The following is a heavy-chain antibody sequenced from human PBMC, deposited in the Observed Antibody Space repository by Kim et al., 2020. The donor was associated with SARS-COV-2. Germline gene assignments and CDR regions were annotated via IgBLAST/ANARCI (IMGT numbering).Heavy chain of an antibody. CDR1: GDSLSSDY. D-gene: IGHD3-16*02. Sequence: SETLSLTCTVSGDSLSSDYWSWNRQPAGKGLEWIGRIYTSGRTNYNPSLQSRVTMSVDMSKNQFSLKLSSVTAADTAVYYCASALGHGGQGTLVTVSS. V-gene: IGHV4-4*07. CDR3: ASALGH. J-gene: IGHJ1*01. CDR2: IYTSGRT.